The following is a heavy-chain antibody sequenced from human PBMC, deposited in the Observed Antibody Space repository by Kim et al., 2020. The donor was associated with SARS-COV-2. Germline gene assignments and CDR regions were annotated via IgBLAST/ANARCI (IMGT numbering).Heavy chain of an antibody. CDR3: ARVGLLGYDFWSGYYHPPYYGMDV. V-gene: IGHV4-34*01. D-gene: IGHD3-3*01. CDR1: GGSFSGYY. Sequence: SETLSLTCAVYGGSFSGYYWSWIRQPPGKGLEWIGEINHSGSTNYNPSLKSRVTISVDTSKNQFSLKLSSVTAADTAVYYCARVGLLGYDFWSGYYHPPYYGMDVWGQGTTVTVSS. CDR2: INHSGST. J-gene: IGHJ6*02.